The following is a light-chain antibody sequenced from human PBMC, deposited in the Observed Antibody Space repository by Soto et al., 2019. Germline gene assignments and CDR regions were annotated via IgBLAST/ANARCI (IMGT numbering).Light chain of an antibody. J-gene: IGKJ2*01. CDR3: QQYGSSYT. CDR1: QSVSSSY. V-gene: IGKV3-20*01. CDR2: GAS. Sequence: EIVLTQSPGTLSLSPGERATLSCRASQSVSSSYLAWYQQKPGQAPRLLIYGASSRATGIPDRFSGSGSGTDFTLTISGLETEDFEVYYCQQYGSSYTFGQGTKLEIK.